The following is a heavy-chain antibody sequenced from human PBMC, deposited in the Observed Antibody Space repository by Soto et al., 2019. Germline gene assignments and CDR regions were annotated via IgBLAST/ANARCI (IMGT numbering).Heavy chain of an antibody. J-gene: IGHJ6*02. V-gene: IGHV1-69*01. D-gene: IGHD4-17*01. Sequence: VQLVQSGAEVKKPGSSVKVSCWASGATFRSYAFTWVRQAPGQGLEWMGGISPIFGSTIYARQFQGRVTITADDSASIAYMELNSLSSEDTAVYYCAGDYGVYDWYGMDVWGQGTTVTVSS. CDR2: ISPIFGST. CDR1: GATFRSYA. CDR3: AGDYGVYDWYGMDV.